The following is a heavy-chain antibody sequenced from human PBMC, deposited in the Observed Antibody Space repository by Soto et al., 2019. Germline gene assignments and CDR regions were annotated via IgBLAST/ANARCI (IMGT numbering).Heavy chain of an antibody. CDR3: ARGKYQLLYNWFDP. V-gene: IGHV4-59*01. CDR2: IYYSGST. J-gene: IGHJ5*02. D-gene: IGHD2-2*01. Sequence: SETLSLTCTVSGGSISSYYWSWIRQPPGKGLEWIGYIYYSGSTNYNPSLKSRVTISVDTSKNQFSLKLSSGTAADTAVYYCARGKYQLLYNWFDPWGQGTLVTVSS. CDR1: GGSISSYY.